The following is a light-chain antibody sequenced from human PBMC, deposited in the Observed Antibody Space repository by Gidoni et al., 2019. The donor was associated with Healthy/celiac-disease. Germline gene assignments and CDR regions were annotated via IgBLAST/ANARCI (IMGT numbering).Light chain of an antibody. Sequence: EIVTTHSPATLSVSPGERATRSCRASQSVSSNLAWYQQKPGQAPRLLIYGASTRATGIPARFSGSGSGTEFTLTISSLQSEDFAVYYCQQYNNWPRTFGGGTKVEIK. J-gene: IGKJ4*01. CDR3: QQYNNWPRT. CDR2: GAS. V-gene: IGKV3-15*01. CDR1: QSVSSN.